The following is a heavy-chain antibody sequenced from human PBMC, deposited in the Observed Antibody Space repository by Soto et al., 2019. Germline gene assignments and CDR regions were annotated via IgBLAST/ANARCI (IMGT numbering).Heavy chain of an antibody. V-gene: IGHV3-48*03. J-gene: IGHJ4*02. CDR2: ISSSGSTI. CDR3: AKDAVPGDGLWLVAD. Sequence: EVQLVESGGGLVQPGGSLRLSCAASGFTFSSYEMNWVRQAPGKGLEWVSYISSSGSTIYYADSVKGRFTISRDNAKNSLYLQMNSLRAEDTAMYYCAKDAVPGDGLWLVADWGQGTLVTVS. D-gene: IGHD2-21*02. CDR1: GFTFSSYE.